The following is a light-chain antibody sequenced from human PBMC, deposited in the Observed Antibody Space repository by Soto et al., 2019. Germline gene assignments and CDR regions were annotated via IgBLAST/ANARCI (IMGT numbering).Light chain of an antibody. CDR2: GAS. J-gene: IGKJ5*01. CDR3: QQSFTPPIT. Sequence: DIQMTQSPSSLSASVGDRVTITCRASQAISYYLNWYQHKAGEPPKLLIFGASSLQSGVPSRFSGRGSETDFTLIINSLQPEDSATYYCQQSFTPPITLGQGTRLDIK. V-gene: IGKV1-39*01. CDR1: QAISYY.